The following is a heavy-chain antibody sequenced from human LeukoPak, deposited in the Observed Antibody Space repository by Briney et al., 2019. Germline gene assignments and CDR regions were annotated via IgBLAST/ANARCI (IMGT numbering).Heavy chain of an antibody. V-gene: IGHV4-59*12. CDR1: GGSISSYY. CDR3: AGGRYDYVWGSYRFAPPDY. CDR2: IYYSGST. Sequence: SETLSLTCTVSGGSISSYYWSWIRQPPGKGLEWIGYIYYSGSTNYNPSLKSRVTISVDTSKNQFSLKLSSVTAADTAVYYCAGGRYDYVWGSYRFAPPDYWGQGTLVTVSS. J-gene: IGHJ4*02. D-gene: IGHD3-16*02.